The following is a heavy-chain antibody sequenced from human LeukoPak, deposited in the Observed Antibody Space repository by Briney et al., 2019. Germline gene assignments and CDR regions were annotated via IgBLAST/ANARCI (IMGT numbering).Heavy chain of an antibody. D-gene: IGHD3-10*01. CDR1: GFTFSSYA. CDR2: ISGSGGST. J-gene: IGHJ4*02. CDR3: ARVVGYYGSGTELDY. Sequence: GGSLRLSCAASGFTFSSYAMSWVRQAPGKGLEWVSAISGSGGSTYYADSVKGRFTISRDNSKNTLYLQMNSLRAEDTAVYYCARVVGYYGSGTELDYWGQGTLVTVSS. V-gene: IGHV3-23*01.